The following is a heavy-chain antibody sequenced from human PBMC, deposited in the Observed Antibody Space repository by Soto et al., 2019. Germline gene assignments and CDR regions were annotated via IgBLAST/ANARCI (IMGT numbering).Heavy chain of an antibody. CDR1: GLTFNTYA. V-gene: IGHV3-23*01. CDR2: IIDSGGST. Sequence: PGGSLRLSCAASGLTFNTYAMNWVRQAPGKGLEWVSAIIDSGGSTYYADSVKGRFTISRDNSKSTLYLQMNSLRAEDTALYYCAKGRSYYYYYGVDVWGQGTTVTVSS. J-gene: IGHJ6*02. CDR3: AKGRSYYYYYGVDV.